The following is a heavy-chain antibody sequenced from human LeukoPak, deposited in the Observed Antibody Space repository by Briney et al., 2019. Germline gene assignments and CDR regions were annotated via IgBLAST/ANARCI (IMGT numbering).Heavy chain of an antibody. CDR1: GYTFTSYD. CDR2: MNPNSGTT. V-gene: IGHV1-8*03. Sequence: ASVKVSCKASGYTFTSYDINWVRQATGQGLEWMGGMNPNSGTTGYAQKFQGRVTITRNTTISTAYTELSSLRSEDTAVYYCARGHRAGEDYWGQGTLVTVSS. CDR3: ARGHRAGEDY. J-gene: IGHJ4*02. D-gene: IGHD6-19*01.